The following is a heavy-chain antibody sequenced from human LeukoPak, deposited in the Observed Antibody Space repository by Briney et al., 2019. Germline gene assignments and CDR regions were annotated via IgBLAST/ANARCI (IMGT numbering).Heavy chain of an antibody. D-gene: IGHD3-3*01. Sequence: GGSLRLSCAASGFTFSSYEMNWVRQAPGKGLEWVSYISSSGSTIYYADSVKGRFTISRDNTKNSLYLQMNSLRAEDTAVYYCATSGDYDFWSGYPTPDDYWGQGTLVTVSS. CDR2: ISSSGSTI. CDR3: ATSGDYDFWSGYPTPDDY. V-gene: IGHV3-48*03. CDR1: GFTFSSYE. J-gene: IGHJ4*02.